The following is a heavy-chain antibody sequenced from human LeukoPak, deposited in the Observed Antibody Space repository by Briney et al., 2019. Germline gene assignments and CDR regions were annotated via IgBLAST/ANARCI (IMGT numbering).Heavy chain of an antibody. J-gene: IGHJ4*02. CDR2: ISRSGGYT. V-gene: IGHV3-23*01. D-gene: IGHD2-2*02. Sequence: PGGSLRLSCAASGFTFSSYAMTWVRQAPGKGLEWVSGISRSGGYTYYADSVQGRFTISRDNSKNTLYLQMNSLRVEDTAVYYCARYCSSTSCYKPYPIFDYWGQGTLITVSS. CDR1: GFTFSSYA. CDR3: ARYCSSTSCYKPYPIFDY.